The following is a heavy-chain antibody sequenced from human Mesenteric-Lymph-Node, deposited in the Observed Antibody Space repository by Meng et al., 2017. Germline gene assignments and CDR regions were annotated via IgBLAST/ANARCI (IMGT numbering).Heavy chain of an antibody. CDR3: ARHHHSPTFDY. CDR1: GGSISSSSYY. Sequence: QVRLQELGPGLVRPSESLSLPCTVSGGSISSSSYYWAWIRQPPGEGLEWIGSVVYSGTTYYTSSLKSRVSISVDTSKNQFSLKLSSVTAADTAVYYCARHHHSPTFDYWGQGTLVTVS. V-gene: IGHV4-39*01. D-gene: IGHD1-14*01. J-gene: IGHJ4*02. CDR2: VVYSGTT.